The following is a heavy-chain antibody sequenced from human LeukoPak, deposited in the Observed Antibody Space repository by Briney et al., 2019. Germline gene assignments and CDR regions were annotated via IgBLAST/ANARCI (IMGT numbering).Heavy chain of an antibody. Sequence: SETLSLTCTVSGGSISSGGYYWSWIRQHPGKGLEWIGYIYYSGSTYYNPSLKSRVTISVDTSKNQFSLKLSSVTAADTAVYYCARVVYDTHIDYWGQGTLVTVSS. V-gene: IGHV4-31*03. J-gene: IGHJ4*02. D-gene: IGHD3-22*01. CDR3: ARVVYDTHIDY. CDR1: GGSISSGGYY. CDR2: IYYSGST.